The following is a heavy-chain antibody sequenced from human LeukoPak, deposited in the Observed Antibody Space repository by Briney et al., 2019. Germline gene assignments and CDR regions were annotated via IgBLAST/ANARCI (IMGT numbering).Heavy chain of an antibody. CDR2: LIPIFGTS. CDR1: GYTFTGYH. V-gene: IGHV1-69*13. CDR3: AREAADIVVVVAAYVYNWFDP. J-gene: IGHJ5*02. Sequence: SVKVSCKASGYTFTGYHMHWVRQAPGQGLEWMGGLIPIFGTSNYAQKLQGRVTITADESTSTAYMELSSLRSEDTAVYYCAREAADIVVVVAAYVYNWFDPWGQGTVVTVSS. D-gene: IGHD2-15*01.